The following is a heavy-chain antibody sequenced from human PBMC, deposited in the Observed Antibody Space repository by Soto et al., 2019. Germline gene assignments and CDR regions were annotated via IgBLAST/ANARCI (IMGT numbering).Heavy chain of an antibody. CDR2: ISGYNGNT. V-gene: IGHV1-18*01. CDR1: GYSFHTYA. CDR3: AREYGMDV. J-gene: IGHJ6*02. Sequence: QVQLVQSGAEVKKPGASVNVSCKASGYSFHTYAISWVRQAPGQGLEWVGWISGYNGNTNYAQKFQGRVTLTTDTPTKTAFMELRSLTGDDTAVYYCAREYGMDVWGQGTTVTVSS.